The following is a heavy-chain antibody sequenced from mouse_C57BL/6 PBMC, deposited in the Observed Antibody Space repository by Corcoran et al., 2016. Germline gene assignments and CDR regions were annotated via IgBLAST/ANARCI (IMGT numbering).Heavy chain of an antibody. V-gene: IGHV9-3*01. CDR3: ARGPHFDV. CDR1: GYTFTTYG. CDR2: INTYSGVP. Sequence: QIPLVQSGPELKKPGETVKISCKASGYTFTTYGMSWVKQAPGKGLKWMGWINTYSGVPTYADDFKGRFAFSLETSASTAYLQINNLKNEDTATYFCARGPHFDVWGTGTTVTVSS. J-gene: IGHJ1*03.